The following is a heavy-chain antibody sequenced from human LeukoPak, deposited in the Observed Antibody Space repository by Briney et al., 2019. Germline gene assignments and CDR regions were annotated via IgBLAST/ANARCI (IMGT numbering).Heavy chain of an antibody. CDR3: ARQYYYDSSGYYYFDY. CDR2: IYYSGST. J-gene: IGHJ4*02. Sequence: SQTLSLTCTVSGGSISSGGYYWSWIRQHPGKGLEWIGYIYYSGSTYYNPSLKSRVTISVDTSKNQFSLKLSSVTAADTAVYYCARQYYYDSSGYYYFDYWGQGTLVTVSS. D-gene: IGHD3-22*01. V-gene: IGHV4-31*03. CDR1: GGSISSGGYY.